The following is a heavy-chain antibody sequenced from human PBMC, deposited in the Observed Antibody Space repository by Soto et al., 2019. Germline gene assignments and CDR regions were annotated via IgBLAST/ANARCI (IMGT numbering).Heavy chain of an antibody. V-gene: IGHV4-34*01. CDR2: ISHWGST. CDR1: GESFSGYY. Sequence: PSETLSLTCAVFGESFSGYYWSWIRQPPGKGLEWIGEISHWGSTNYNPSLKSRVTISVDTSERHFFLRLSSVTAADTAVYYCARHRSSGYDFDFWGQGTLVTVSS. CDR3: ARHRSSGYDFDF. D-gene: IGHD5-12*01. J-gene: IGHJ4*02.